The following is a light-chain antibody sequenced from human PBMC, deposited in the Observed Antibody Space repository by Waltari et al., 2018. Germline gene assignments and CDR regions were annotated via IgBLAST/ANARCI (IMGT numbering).Light chain of an antibody. J-gene: IGKJ1*01. V-gene: IGKV3-20*01. CDR3: QHYLRLPVT. CDR2: GAS. Sequence: EIVLTQSPGTLSLSLGERATVSCRASQSVSRALAWYQQNPGQAPRLLIYGASTRATGIPDRFSGSGSGTDFSLTISRLEPDDFAVYYCQHYLRLPVTFGQGTTVEI. CDR1: QSVSRA.